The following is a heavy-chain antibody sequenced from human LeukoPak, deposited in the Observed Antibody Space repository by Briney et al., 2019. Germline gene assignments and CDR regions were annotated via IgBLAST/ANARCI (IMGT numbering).Heavy chain of an antibody. V-gene: IGHV3-74*01. Sequence: GGSLRHSCAASGFTFSSYSMHWVRQAPGKGLVWVSRINSDGSTTTYADSVKGRFTISRENAKNTLDLQMNSLRAEDTAVYYCARGKSGTVDYWGQGTLVTVSS. J-gene: IGHJ4*02. CDR3: ARGKSGTVDY. D-gene: IGHD1-1*01. CDR1: GFTFSSYS. CDR2: INSDGSTT.